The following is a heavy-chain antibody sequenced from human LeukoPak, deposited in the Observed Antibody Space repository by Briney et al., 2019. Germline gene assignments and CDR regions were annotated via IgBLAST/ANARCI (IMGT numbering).Heavy chain of an antibody. D-gene: IGHD2-2*01. CDR1: GGSFSGYY. J-gene: IGHJ5*02. V-gene: IGHV4-34*01. Sequence: SETLSLTCAVYGGSFSGYYWSWIRQPPGKGLEWIGEINHSGSTNYNPSLKSRVTISVDTSKNRFSLKLSSVTAADTAVYYCARGGDCSSTSCPLRWFDPWGQGTLVTVSS. CDR3: ARGGDCSSTSCPLRWFDP. CDR2: INHSGST.